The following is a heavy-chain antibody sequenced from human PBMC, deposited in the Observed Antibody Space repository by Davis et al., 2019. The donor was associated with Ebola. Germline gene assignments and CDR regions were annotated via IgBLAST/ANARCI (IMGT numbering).Heavy chain of an antibody. CDR1: GYSISSGDYY. V-gene: IGHV4-30-4*01. J-gene: IGHJ4*02. CDR3: ARARGYYYDSSGDY. CDR2: IYYSGST. D-gene: IGHD3-22*01. Sequence: SETLSLTCTVSGYSISSGDYYWSWIRQPPGKGLEWIGYIYYSGSTYYNPSLKSRVTISVDTSKNQFSLKLSSVTAADTAVYYCARARGYYYDSSGDYWGQGTLVTVSS.